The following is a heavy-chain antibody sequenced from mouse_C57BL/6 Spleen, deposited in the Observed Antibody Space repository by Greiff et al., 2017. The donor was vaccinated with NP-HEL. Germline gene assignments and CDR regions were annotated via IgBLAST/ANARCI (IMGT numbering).Heavy chain of an antibody. J-gene: IGHJ2*01. CDR3: TRSEPHFDY. CDR1: GYTFTDYE. Sequence: QVQLQQSGAELVRPGASVTLSCKASGYTFTDYEMHWVKQTPVHGLEWIGAIDPETGGTAYNQKFKGKAILTADKSSSPAYMELRSLTSEDSAVYYCTRSEPHFDYWGQGTTLTVSS. V-gene: IGHV1-15*01. CDR2: IDPETGGT.